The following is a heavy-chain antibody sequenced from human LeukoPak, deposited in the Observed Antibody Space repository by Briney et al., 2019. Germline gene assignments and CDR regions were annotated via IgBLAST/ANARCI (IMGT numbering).Heavy chain of an antibody. J-gene: IGHJ4*02. CDR2: ISGSGSST. V-gene: IGHV3-23*01. Sequence: GGSPRLSCAASGFTFSNYAMTWVRQAPGKGLEWVSGISGSGSSTYYADSVKGRFTLSRDNSKNTLYLQMNSLRAEDTAVYYCAKMNSGSYYDRVDYWGQGTLVTVSS. CDR1: GFTFSNYA. D-gene: IGHD1-26*01. CDR3: AKMNSGSYYDRVDY.